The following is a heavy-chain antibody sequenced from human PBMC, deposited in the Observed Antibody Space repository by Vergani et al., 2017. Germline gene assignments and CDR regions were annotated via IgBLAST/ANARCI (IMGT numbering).Heavy chain of an antibody. CDR2: VSTGTKRQ. Sequence: QLVEPGGAWVQPGGSLRLSCVVSGFDFSSYIMNWVRQAPGKGLEWVSFVSTGTKRQSYAESVKGRFTISRDSAKNSLYLQMDSLRAEDTAVYYCAREYSSTSGRACDFWGQGTKVTVSS. D-gene: IGHD2-2*01. CDR3: AREYSSTSGRACDF. J-gene: IGHJ3*01. CDR1: GFDFSSYI. V-gene: IGHV3-48*01.